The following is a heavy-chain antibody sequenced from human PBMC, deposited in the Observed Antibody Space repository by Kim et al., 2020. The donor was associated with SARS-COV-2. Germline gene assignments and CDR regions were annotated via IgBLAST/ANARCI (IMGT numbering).Heavy chain of an antibody. CDR2: ISAYNGNT. Sequence: ASVKVSCKASGYTFTSYGISWVRQAPGQGLEWMGWISAYNGNTNYAQKLQGRVTMTTDTSTSTAYMELRSLRSDDTAVYYCARDRAYYYGSGSYPFDYWGQGTLVTVSS. CDR3: ARDRAYYYGSGSYPFDY. J-gene: IGHJ4*02. D-gene: IGHD3-10*01. CDR1: GYTFTSYG. V-gene: IGHV1-18*01.